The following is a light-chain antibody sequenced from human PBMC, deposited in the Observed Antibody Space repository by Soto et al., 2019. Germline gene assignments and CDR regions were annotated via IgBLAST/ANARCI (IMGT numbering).Light chain of an antibody. CDR3: QHYNSYSEA. V-gene: IGKV1-5*03. CDR1: QTISSW. Sequence: QMTQPPSTLSGSVGDRGTITYRASQTISSWLAWNQRKRGKDNKLLIYKASTLKSGVPSRFSGSGSRTEFTLTISSLQPDDFATYYCQHYNSYSEAFGQGTKVDIK. CDR2: KAS. J-gene: IGKJ1*01.